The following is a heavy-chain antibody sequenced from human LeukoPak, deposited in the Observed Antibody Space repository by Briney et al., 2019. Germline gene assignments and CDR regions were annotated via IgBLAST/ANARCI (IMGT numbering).Heavy chain of an antibody. J-gene: IGHJ6*02. Sequence: GGSLRLSCADSGFTFSSYGMHWVRQAPGKGLEWVAVIWYDGSNKYYADSVKGRFTISRDNSKNTLYLQMNSLRAEDTAVYYCARDHSIQGKDVWGQGTTVTVSS. CDR3: ARDHSIQGKDV. D-gene: IGHD5-18*01. CDR1: GFTFSSYG. CDR2: IWYDGSNK. V-gene: IGHV3-33*08.